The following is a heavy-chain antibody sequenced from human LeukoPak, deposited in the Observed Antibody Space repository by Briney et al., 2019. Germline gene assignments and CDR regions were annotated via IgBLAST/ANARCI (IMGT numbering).Heavy chain of an antibody. CDR3: AREVEINYYDSSGSYDY. J-gene: IGHJ4*02. CDR1: GGSISSGSYY. CDR2: IYTSGST. Sequence: SSETLSLTCTVSGGSISSGSYYWSWIRQPAGKGLEWIGRIYTSGSTNYNPSLKSRVTISVDTSKNQFSLKLSSVTAADTAVYYCAREVEINYYDSSGSYDYWGQGTLVTVSS. V-gene: IGHV4-61*02. D-gene: IGHD3-22*01.